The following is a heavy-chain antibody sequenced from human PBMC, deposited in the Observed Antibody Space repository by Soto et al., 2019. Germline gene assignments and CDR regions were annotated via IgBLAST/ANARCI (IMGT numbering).Heavy chain of an antibody. D-gene: IGHD3-3*01. CDR2: INSDGSST. CDR1: GFTFSSYW. V-gene: IGHV3-74*01. J-gene: IGHJ1*01. Sequence: GGSLRLSCAASGFTFSSYWMHWVRQAPGKGLVWVSRINSDGSSTSYADSVKGRFTISRDNAKNTLYLQMNSLRAEDTAVYYCARGSDFWSGYAEYFQHWGQGTLVTVSS. CDR3: ARGSDFWSGYAEYFQH.